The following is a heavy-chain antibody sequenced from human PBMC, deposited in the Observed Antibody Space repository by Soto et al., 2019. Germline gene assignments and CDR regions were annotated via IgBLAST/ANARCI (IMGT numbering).Heavy chain of an antibody. V-gene: IGHV4-4*07. CDR3: ARHPGYYYDVMDV. J-gene: IGHJ6*02. CDR1: GGSISNYY. Sequence: SETLSLTCTVSGGSISNYYWSWTRQPAGKGLEWIGRIYTSGSTNYNSSLRSRVTMSVDTSRNQFSLKLSSVTAADTAVYYCARHPGYYYDVMDVWGQGTTVTVS. CDR2: IYTSGST.